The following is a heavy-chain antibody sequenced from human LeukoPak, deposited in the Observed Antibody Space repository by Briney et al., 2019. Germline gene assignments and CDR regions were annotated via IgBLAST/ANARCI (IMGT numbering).Heavy chain of an antibody. Sequence: SETVSLTCTVAGGSVSSGTYYWSWIRQPPGEGLEWIGYIYYSGSTNYNPSLKSRVTISVDTSKNQFSLKLSSVTAADTAVYYCARVEWFGELSPFDIWGQGTMVTVSS. CDR1: GGSVSSGTYY. CDR2: IYYSGST. V-gene: IGHV4-61*01. J-gene: IGHJ3*02. D-gene: IGHD3-10*01. CDR3: ARVEWFGELSPFDI.